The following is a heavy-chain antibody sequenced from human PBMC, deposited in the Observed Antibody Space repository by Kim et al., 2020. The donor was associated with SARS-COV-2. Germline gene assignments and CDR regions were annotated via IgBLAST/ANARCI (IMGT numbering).Heavy chain of an antibody. V-gene: IGHV3-30*04. J-gene: IGHJ4*02. D-gene: IGHD2-8*01. CDR3: ARSIGYCTNGVCSDFDY. Sequence: GGSLRLSCAASGFTFSSYAMHWVRQAPGKGLEWVAVISYDGSNKYYADSVKGRFTISRDNSKNTLYLQMNSLRAEDTAVYYCARSIGYCTNGVCSDFDYWGQGTLVTVSS. CDR2: ISYDGSNK. CDR1: GFTFSSYA.